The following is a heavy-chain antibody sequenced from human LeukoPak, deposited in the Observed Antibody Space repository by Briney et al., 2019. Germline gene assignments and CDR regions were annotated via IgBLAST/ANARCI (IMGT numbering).Heavy chain of an antibody. J-gene: IGHJ4*02. V-gene: IGHV3-21*01. Sequence: GGSLRLSCAASGFGFSSYSMNWVRQAPGKGLEWVSSISSSSSYIYYADSVKGRFTISRDNAKNSLYLQMNSLRAEDTAVYYCARDLSALGSGSYFDYWGQGTLVTVSS. CDR1: GFGFSSYS. CDR2: ISSSSSYI. CDR3: ARDLSALGSGSYFDY. D-gene: IGHD3-10*01.